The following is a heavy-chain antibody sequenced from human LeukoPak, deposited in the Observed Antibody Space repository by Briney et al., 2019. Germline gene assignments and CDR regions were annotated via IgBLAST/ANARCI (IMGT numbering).Heavy chain of an antibody. CDR1: GGSFSGYY. V-gene: IGHV4-34*01. CDR2: INHSGST. CDR3: ANGPPPCYGGDCLHY. D-gene: IGHD2-21*01. J-gene: IGHJ4*02. Sequence: SETLSLTCAVYGGSFSGYYWSWIRQPPGKGLEWTGEINHSGSTNYNPSLKSRVTISVDTSKNQFSLKLSSVTAADTAVYYCANGPPPCYGGDCLHYWGQGTLVTVSS.